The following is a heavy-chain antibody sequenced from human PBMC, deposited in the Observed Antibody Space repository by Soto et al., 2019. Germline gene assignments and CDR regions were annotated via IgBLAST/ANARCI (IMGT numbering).Heavy chain of an antibody. D-gene: IGHD1-26*01. Sequence: AGGSLRLSCAASGFIFRNFGMHWVRRAPGKGLEWVATISGDGNDKYYPDSMKGRFTISRDNFNNTLYLQLNSLRPEDTAVYHCVQGASTAHHLLYSWGQGVLVTVSS. CDR2: ISGDGNDK. CDR1: GFIFRNFG. J-gene: IGHJ4*02. V-gene: IGHV3-30*03. CDR3: VQGASTAHHLLYS.